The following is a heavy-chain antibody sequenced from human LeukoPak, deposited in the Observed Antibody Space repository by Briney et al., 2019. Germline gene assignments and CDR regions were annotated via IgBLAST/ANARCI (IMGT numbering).Heavy chain of an antibody. CDR1: GYTFTSYD. CDR2: MNPNSGNT. J-gene: IGHJ5*02. D-gene: IGHD2-2*01. CDR3: ARDLYCSSTSCSADWFDP. Sequence: ASVKVSCKASGYTFTSYDINWVRQATGQGLEWMGWMNPNSGNTGYAQKFQGRVTMTRNTSISTAYMELSSLRSDDTAVYYCARDLYCSSTSCSADWFDPWGQGTLVTVSS. V-gene: IGHV1-8*01.